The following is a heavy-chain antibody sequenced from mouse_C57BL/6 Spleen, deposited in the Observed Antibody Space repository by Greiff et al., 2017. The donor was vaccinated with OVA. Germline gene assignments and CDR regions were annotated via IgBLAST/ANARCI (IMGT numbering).Heavy chain of an antibody. CDR3: TRWGGYPDY. V-gene: IGHV1-15*01. CDR1: GYTFTDYE. D-gene: IGHD2-2*01. J-gene: IGHJ2*01. CDR2: IDPETGGT. Sequence: QVHVKQSGAELVRPGASVTLSCKASGYTFTDYEMHWVKQTPVHGLEWIGAIDPETGGTAYNQKFKGKAILTADKSSSTAYMELRSLTSEDSAVYYCTRWGGYPDYWGQGTTLTVSS.